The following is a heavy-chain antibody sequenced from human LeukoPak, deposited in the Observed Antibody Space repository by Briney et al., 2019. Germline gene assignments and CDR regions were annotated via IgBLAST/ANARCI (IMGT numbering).Heavy chain of an antibody. CDR1: GFTFSSYS. CDR3: ARAVDSGSYYDAFDI. V-gene: IGHV3-21*01. Sequence: GGSLRLSCAASGFTFSSYSVNWVRQAPGKGLEWVSSISSSSSYIYYADSVKGRFTISRDNAKNSLYLQMNSLRAEDTAVYYCARAVDSGSYYDAFDIWGQGTMVTVSS. CDR2: ISSSSSYI. D-gene: IGHD1-26*01. J-gene: IGHJ3*02.